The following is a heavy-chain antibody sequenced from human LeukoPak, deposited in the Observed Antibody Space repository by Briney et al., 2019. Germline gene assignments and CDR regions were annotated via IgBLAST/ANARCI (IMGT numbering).Heavy chain of an antibody. CDR2: IYPSDSDI. D-gene: IGHD2-2*01. J-gene: IGHJ3*02. CDR3: ARHMDKNKGYCSGSTCYDAFDI. CDR1: GYSFSTYW. V-gene: IGHV5-51*01. Sequence: GESLKISCKGSGYSFSTYWLAWARHMPEKGLEWMGFIYPSDSDIRYSPSFQGQVTISADKSTNTAYLQWSSLKASDTAVYYCARHMDKNKGYCSGSTCYDAFDIWGQGTTVTVSS.